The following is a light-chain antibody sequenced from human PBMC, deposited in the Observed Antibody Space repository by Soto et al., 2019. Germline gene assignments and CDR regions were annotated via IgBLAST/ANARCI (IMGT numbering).Light chain of an antibody. CDR1: QSLLYKSNNKNS. CDR2: WTS. CDR3: QQYYDIPYT. V-gene: IGKV4-1*01. Sequence: DIVMTQSPDSLPVSLGERATINCKSSQSLLYKSNNKNSLAWYQQKPGQPPQLLIYWTSTRESGVPDRFTGSGSGTDFTLTINSLQAEDVAVYFCQQYYDIPYTFGQGTKLEIK. J-gene: IGKJ2*01.